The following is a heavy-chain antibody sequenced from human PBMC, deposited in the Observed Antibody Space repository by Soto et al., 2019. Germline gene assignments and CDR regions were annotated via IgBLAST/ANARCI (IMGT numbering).Heavy chain of an antibody. D-gene: IGHD2-8*01. V-gene: IGHV3-43*01. J-gene: IGHJ5*02. CDR1: GFTCDDYT. CDR2: ISWDGGST. Sequence: HPGGSLRLSCAASGFTCDDYTMRWVRQAPGKGLEWVSLISWDGGSTYYADSVKGRFTISRDNSKNSLYLQMNSLRTEDTALYYCAKGSNEYCTNGVCYPWFDPWGQGTLVTVSS. CDR3: AKGSNEYCTNGVCYPWFDP.